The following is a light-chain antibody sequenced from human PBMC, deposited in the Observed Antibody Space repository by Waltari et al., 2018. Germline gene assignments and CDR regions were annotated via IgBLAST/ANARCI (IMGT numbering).Light chain of an antibody. Sequence: QSALTQPAPVSGSPGQSITISCTGTSSDVGTYNLVSWYQQHPGKAPKFMIYEVSKRPSWVSNRFSGSKSRNTASLTISGLQAEDEAAYYCCSYAGSSTWVFGGGTKLTVL. CDR3: CSYAGSSTWV. V-gene: IGLV2-23*02. CDR1: SSDVGTYNL. CDR2: EVS. J-gene: IGLJ3*02.